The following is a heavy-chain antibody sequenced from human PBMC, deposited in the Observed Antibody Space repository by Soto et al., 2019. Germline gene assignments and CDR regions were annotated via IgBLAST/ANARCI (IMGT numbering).Heavy chain of an antibody. J-gene: IGHJ6*02. CDR3: AREYDILTGHYMREYYYYFMDV. CDR2: ISYIGSI. V-gene: IGHV4-59*01. D-gene: IGHD3-9*01. Sequence: SETLSLTCSVSGGSISSYSWSWIRQTAGKGLEWIGYISYIGSIKYNPSLKSRVTMSVDTSKNQFSLKLTSVTAADSAIYYCAREYDILTGHYMREYYYYFMDVWGQGPTVTVSS. CDR1: GGSISSYS.